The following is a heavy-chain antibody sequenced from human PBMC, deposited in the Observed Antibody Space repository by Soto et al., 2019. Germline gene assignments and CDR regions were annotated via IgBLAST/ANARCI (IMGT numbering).Heavy chain of an antibody. J-gene: IGHJ4*02. D-gene: IGHD6-13*01. V-gene: IGHV3-7*01. CDR3: ARDAAFSRFDY. CDR2: INQDGSVT. CDR1: GFSFSSSW. Sequence: EVQLVESGGDLVQPGGSLRLSCAASGFSFSSSWMTWVRQAPGNGLEWLANINQDGSVTNYVDSVKGRFTISRDNAKNSRFLQMNSLRVDDTAVYYCARDAAFSRFDYWGQGTLVTVSS.